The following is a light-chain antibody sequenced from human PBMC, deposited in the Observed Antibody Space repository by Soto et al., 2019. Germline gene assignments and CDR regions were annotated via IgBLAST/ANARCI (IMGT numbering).Light chain of an antibody. CDR3: QTWGAGIRV. Sequence: QLVLTQSPSASASLGASVKLTCTLSSGHSHYAVAWHQQQPGKGPRFLMKINRDGSHNKGDGIPDRFSGSISGAERYLTISSLQSEDEADYYCQTWGAGIRVFGGGTKVTVL. J-gene: IGLJ3*02. CDR1: SGHSHYA. V-gene: IGLV4-69*01. CDR2: INRDGSH.